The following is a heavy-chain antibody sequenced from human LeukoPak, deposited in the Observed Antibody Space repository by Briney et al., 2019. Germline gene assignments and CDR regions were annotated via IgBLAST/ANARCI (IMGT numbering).Heavy chain of an antibody. Sequence: ASVKVSCKASGYTFTSSGISWVRQAPGQGLEWMGWISAYNGNTNYAQKLQGRVTMTTDASTSTAYMELRSLRSDDTAVYYCARTHYYDSSDAFDIWGQGTIVTVSS. D-gene: IGHD3-22*01. CDR3: ARTHYYDSSDAFDI. CDR2: ISAYNGNT. J-gene: IGHJ3*02. V-gene: IGHV1-18*01. CDR1: GYTFTSSG.